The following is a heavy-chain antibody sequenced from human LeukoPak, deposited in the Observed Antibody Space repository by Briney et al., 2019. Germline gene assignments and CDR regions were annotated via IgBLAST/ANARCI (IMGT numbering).Heavy chain of an antibody. Sequence: PGRSLRLSCTASGFTFGHHAINWDRLAPARRLHAVGFISSQAYSGTTAYATSVPDRFTISRDDSKSIAYLQMNSLKTDDTAVYYWTRDIVSISQPYYFDYWGQGTLVTVSS. CDR2: ISSQAYSGTT. V-gene: IGHV3-49*04. D-gene: IGHD2-2*01. CDR3: TRDIVSISQPYYFDY. J-gene: IGHJ4*02. CDR1: GFTFGHHA.